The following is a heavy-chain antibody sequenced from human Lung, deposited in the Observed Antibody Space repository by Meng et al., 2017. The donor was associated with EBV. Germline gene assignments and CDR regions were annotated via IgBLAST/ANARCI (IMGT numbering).Heavy chain of an antibody. D-gene: IGHD2-2*01. CDR3: ARGGTSSAPFDY. J-gene: IGHJ4*02. V-gene: IGHV4-34*01. CDR1: GGSFSGCY. Sequence: QVQLQQWGAGLVKPSETLSLSCAVYGGSFSGCYWSWIRQPPGKGLEWIGEINHSGITNYNPSLKSRVTISVDTSKNQFSLSLNSVTAADTAVYYCARGGTSSAPFDYWGQETLVTVSS. CDR2: INHSGIT.